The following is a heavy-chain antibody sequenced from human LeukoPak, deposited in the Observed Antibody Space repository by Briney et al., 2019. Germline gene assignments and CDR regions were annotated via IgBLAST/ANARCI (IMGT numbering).Heavy chain of an antibody. Sequence: GGSLRLSFAASGFTFSPYTMHWFRQPPGKGLEWVSYINTGSTTIYYADSVKGRFTISRDNAKNSVYLHLNSLRAEDTAVYYCARDSSVCEFDVWGQGTLVTVSS. V-gene: IGHV3-48*01. CDR1: GFTFSPYT. J-gene: IGHJ3*01. CDR2: INTGSTTI. D-gene: IGHD6-6*01. CDR3: ARDSSVCEFDV.